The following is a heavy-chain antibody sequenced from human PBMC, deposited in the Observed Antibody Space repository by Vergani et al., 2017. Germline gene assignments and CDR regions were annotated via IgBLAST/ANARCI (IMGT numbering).Heavy chain of an antibody. V-gene: IGHV1-18*01. Sequence: QVQLVQSGAEVKKPGASVKVSCKASGYTFTSYGISWVRQAPGQGLEWVGWSSASNSNTIYAQKIQGRVTMTTETYTITAYMELRNLRSDDTAMCYCARGNHRDGTDFWGQGTLVTVSS. J-gene: IGHJ4*03. D-gene: IGHD5-24*01. CDR3: ARGNHRDGTDF. CDR1: GYTFTSYG. CDR2: SSASNSNT.